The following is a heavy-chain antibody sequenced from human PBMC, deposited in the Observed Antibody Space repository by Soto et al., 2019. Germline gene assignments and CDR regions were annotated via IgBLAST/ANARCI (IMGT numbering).Heavy chain of an antibody. Sequence: LRLSCAASGFTFSSYAMSWVRQAPGKGLEWVSAISGSGGNTYYADSVKGRFTISRDNSKNTLYLQMNSLRAEDTAVYYCAKPGQVGYNYDFGYWGQGTLVTVSS. V-gene: IGHV3-23*01. J-gene: IGHJ4*02. CDR3: AKPGQVGYNYDFGY. CDR2: ISGSGGNT. CDR1: GFTFSSYA. D-gene: IGHD5-18*01.